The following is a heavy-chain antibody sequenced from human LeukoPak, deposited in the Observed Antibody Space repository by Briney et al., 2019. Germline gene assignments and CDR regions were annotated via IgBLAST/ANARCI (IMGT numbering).Heavy chain of an antibody. D-gene: IGHD1-1*01. CDR2: INPNSGGT. V-gene: IGHV1-2*06. Sequence: GASVKVSCKASGYTFTGYYMHWVRQAPGQGLEWMGRINPNSGGTNYAQKFQGRVTMTRDTSISTAYMELSGLTSNDTAVYYCARSITATGHWGQGTLVTVSS. CDR1: GYTFTGYY. J-gene: IGHJ4*02. CDR3: ARSITATGH.